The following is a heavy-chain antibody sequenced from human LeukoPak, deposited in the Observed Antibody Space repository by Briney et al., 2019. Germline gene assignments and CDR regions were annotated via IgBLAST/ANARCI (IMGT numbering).Heavy chain of an antibody. CDR3: AKGSGSNFYYYMDV. J-gene: IGHJ6*03. D-gene: IGHD3-10*01. Sequence: GGSLRLSCAASGFTFSNFAMSWVRQAAGKGLEWVSGLSGNGVDTYYADSVKGRFTISRDNSKNTLSLQMNSLRGEDTALYYCAKGSGSNFYYYMDVWGKGTTVTISS. CDR1: GFTFSNFA. V-gene: IGHV3-23*01. CDR2: LSGNGVDT.